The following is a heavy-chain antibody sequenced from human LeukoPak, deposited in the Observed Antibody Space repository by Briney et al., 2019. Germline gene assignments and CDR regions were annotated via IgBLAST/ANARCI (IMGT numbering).Heavy chain of an antibody. CDR3: AGGISIAAGGGIDP. J-gene: IGHJ5*02. CDR2: IKHSGST. V-gene: IGHV4-34*01. CDR1: GGSFSGYY. D-gene: IGHD3-16*01. Sequence: SETLSLTCAVYGGSFSGYYWSWIRQPPGKGLEWIGEIKHSGSTNYNPSLKSRVTISVDTSKNQFSLKLSSVTAADTAVYYCAGGISIAAGGGIDPWGQGTLVTVSS.